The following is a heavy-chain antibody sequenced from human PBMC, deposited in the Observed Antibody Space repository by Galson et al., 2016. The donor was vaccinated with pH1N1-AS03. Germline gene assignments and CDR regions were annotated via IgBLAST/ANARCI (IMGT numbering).Heavy chain of an antibody. Sequence: CAISGDSVSSHNGAWNWIRQSPSRGLEWLGRTYYTSKWYNDYALSVKSRISIKADTSKNQFSLQLNSVTPEDTAVYYCARGHYSSSFYWFDPWGQGTLVTVSS. V-gene: IGHV6-1*01. CDR1: GDSVSSHNGA. CDR2: TYYTSKWYN. CDR3: ARGHYSSSFYWFDP. D-gene: IGHD6-6*01. J-gene: IGHJ5*02.